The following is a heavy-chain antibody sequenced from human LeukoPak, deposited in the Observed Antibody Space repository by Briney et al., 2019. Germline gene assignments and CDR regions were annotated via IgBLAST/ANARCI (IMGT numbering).Heavy chain of an antibody. J-gene: IGHJ4*02. CDR1: GGSFSGYY. D-gene: IGHD5-12*01. CDR2: INHSGST. CDR3: ARGGGYSGYDEPSDY. V-gene: IGHV4-34*01. Sequence: PSETLSLTCAVYGGSFSGYYWSWIRQPPGKGLEWIGEINHSGSTNYNPSLKGRVTISVDTSKNQFSLKLSSVTAADTAVYYCARGGGYSGYDEPSDYWGQGTLVTVSS.